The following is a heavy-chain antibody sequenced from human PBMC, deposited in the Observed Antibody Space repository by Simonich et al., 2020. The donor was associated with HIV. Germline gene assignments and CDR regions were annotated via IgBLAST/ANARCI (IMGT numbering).Heavy chain of an antibody. J-gene: IGHJ4*02. D-gene: IGHD3-22*01. V-gene: IGHV1-2*02. Sequence: VRQAPGQGLEWMGWINTYSGDTNHTQKFQGRVTMTRDTSISTAYMELSTLRSDDTAVYYCARAGEYYFDSSGYYQYWGQGTLVTVSS. CDR2: INTYSGDT. CDR3: ARAGEYYFDSSGYYQY.